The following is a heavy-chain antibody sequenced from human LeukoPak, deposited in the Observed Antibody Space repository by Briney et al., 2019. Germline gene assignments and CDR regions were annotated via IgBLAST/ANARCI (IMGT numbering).Heavy chain of an antibody. Sequence: GGSLRLSCAASGFTFSSYSMTWVRQAPGKGLEWVSSISSSSSYIYYADSVKGRFTISRDNAKNSLYLQMNSLRAEDTAVYYCASSSRDYPYYYYYYGMDVWGQGTTVTVSS. V-gene: IGHV3-21*01. CDR2: ISSSSSYI. CDR1: GFTFSSYS. CDR3: ASSSRDYPYYYYYYGMDV. D-gene: IGHD4-17*01. J-gene: IGHJ6*02.